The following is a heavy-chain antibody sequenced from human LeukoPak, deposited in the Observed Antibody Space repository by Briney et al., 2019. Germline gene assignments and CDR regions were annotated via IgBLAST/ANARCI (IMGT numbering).Heavy chain of an antibody. CDR2: MNPNSGNT. Sequence: ASVKVSCKASGYTFTSYDINWVRQATGQGLERMGWMNPNSGNTGYAQKFQGRVTMTRNTSISTAYMELSSLRSEDTAVYYCARLDFRSGSYAFDIWGQGTMVTVSS. CDR3: ARLDFRSGSYAFDI. D-gene: IGHD3-3*01. V-gene: IGHV1-8*01. J-gene: IGHJ3*02. CDR1: GYTFTSYD.